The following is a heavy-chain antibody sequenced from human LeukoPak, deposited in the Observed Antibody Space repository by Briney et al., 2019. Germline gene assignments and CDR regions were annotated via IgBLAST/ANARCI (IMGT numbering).Heavy chain of an antibody. Sequence: SETLSLTCTVSGGSISSYYWSWIRQPAGEGLEWIGRIYTSGSTNYNPSLKSRVTMSVDTSKNQFSLKLSSVTAADTAVYYCARDLYYYDSSGYPVIDYWGQGTLVTVSS. CDR1: GGSISSYY. CDR2: IYTSGST. D-gene: IGHD3-22*01. J-gene: IGHJ4*02. V-gene: IGHV4-4*07. CDR3: ARDLYYYDSSGYPVIDY.